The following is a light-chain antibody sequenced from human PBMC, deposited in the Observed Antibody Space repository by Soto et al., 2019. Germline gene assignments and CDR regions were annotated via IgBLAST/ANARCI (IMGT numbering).Light chain of an antibody. J-gene: IGKJ1*01. V-gene: IGKV4-1*01. CDR1: QSVLYSSNNKNY. Sequence: DIVMTRSPDSLAVSLGERATINCKSSQSVLYSSNNKNYLAWYQQKPGQPPKLLIYWASTRESGVPDRFSGSGSGTDFTLTISSLQAEDVAVYYCQQYYSTPRTFG. CDR3: QQYYSTPRT. CDR2: WAS.